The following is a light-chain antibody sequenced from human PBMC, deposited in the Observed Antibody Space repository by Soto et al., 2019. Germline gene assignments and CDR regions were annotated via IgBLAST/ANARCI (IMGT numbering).Light chain of an antibody. V-gene: IGKV3-15*01. Sequence: EIVMTQSPATLSVSPGDRATLSCRASQSVSDNVAWYQQRPGQAPRLLFYDASTRAAGLPARFSGSASGTDFTLTISGLQSEDFAIYYCHQYKDWPWTFGQGTKVEIK. CDR3: HQYKDWPWT. CDR1: QSVSDN. CDR2: DAS. J-gene: IGKJ1*01.